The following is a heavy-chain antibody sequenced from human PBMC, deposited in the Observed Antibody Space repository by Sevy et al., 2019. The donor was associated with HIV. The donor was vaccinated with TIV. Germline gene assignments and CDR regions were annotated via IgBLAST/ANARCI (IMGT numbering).Heavy chain of an antibody. V-gene: IGHV3-64*01. CDR3: ARPIRDYGGNWDDAFDI. Sequence: GGSLRLSCAASGFTFSSYAMHWVRQAPGKGLEYVSAISSNGGSTYYANSVKGRFTISRDNSKNTLYLQMGSLRAEDMAVYYCARPIRDYGGNWDDAFDIWGQGTMVTVSS. CDR1: GFTFSSYA. D-gene: IGHD4-17*01. CDR2: ISSNGGST. J-gene: IGHJ3*02.